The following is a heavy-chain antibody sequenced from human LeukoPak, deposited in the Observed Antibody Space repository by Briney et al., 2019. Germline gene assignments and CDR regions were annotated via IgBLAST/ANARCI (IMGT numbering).Heavy chain of an antibody. D-gene: IGHD6-13*01. Sequence: GGSLRLSCAASGFTFSSYSMNWVRQAPGKGLEWVSYISSSSSTIYYADSVKGRFTISRDNAKNSLYLQMNSLRDEDTAVYYCARDGVQHWRTRAFDIWGQGTMVTVSS. CDR1: GFTFSSYS. J-gene: IGHJ3*02. CDR3: ARDGVQHWRTRAFDI. V-gene: IGHV3-48*02. CDR2: ISSSSSTI.